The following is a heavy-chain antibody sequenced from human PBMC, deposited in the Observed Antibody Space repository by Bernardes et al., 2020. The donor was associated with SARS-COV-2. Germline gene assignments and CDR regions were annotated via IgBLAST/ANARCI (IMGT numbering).Heavy chain of an antibody. D-gene: IGHD1-1*01. V-gene: IGHV4-59*01. J-gene: IGHJ4*02. CDR3: AISRDGYNSLDY. CDR1: GGSISSYS. Sequence: SETLSLTCTVSGGSISSYSWSWIRQPPGKGLEWIGYVYDSGSTTYNPSLKSRVPISLGTSKIDSSLKVSSVTSADTAVYYCAISRDGYNSLDYWGKGTLVTVSS. CDR2: VYDSGST.